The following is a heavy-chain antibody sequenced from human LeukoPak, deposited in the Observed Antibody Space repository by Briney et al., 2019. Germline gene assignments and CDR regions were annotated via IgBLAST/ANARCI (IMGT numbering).Heavy chain of an antibody. CDR3: ARGGGVAAAATRGWVFDI. CDR2: IIPIFGTA. CDR1: GGTFSSYA. D-gene: IGHD6-13*01. V-gene: IGHV1-69*05. J-gene: IGHJ3*02. Sequence: GASVKVSCKASGGTFSSYAISWVRQAPGQGLEWMGGIIPIFGTANYAQKFQGRVTITTDESTSTAYMELSSLRSEDTAVYYCARGGGVAAAATRGWVFDIWAQGTMVPVSS.